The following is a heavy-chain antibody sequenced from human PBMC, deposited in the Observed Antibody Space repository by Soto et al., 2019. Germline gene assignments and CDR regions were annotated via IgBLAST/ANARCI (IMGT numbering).Heavy chain of an antibody. J-gene: IGHJ5*02. CDR1: GFTFSSYA. D-gene: IGHD3-10*01. CDR3: AKGRREAGSTLFDH. CDR2: LSGSGGST. V-gene: IGHV3-23*01. Sequence: EVQLLESGGGLVQPGGSLRLSCAASGFTFSSYAMSCVRQAPGKGLEWFSALSGSGGSTYYADSVKGRFTITRDNSKNTLYLQMNRLRDEDTAVYSCAKGRREAGSTLFDHWGQGTLVTVSS.